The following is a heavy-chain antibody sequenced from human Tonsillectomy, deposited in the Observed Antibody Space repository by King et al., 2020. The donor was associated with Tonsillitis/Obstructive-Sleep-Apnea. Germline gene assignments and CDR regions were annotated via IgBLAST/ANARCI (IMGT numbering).Heavy chain of an antibody. V-gene: IGHV4-34*01. CDR1: GGSFSGYY. D-gene: IGHD2-15*01. CDR2: INHSGST. J-gene: IGHJ4*02. CDR3: ASSEGPAASY. Sequence: VQLQQWGAGLLKPSETLSLTCAVYGGSFSGYYWSWIRQPPGKGPEWIGEINHSGSTTYNPSLKSRVPISVDTSKNQFSLKLSSVTAADTAVYYCASSEGPAASYWGQGTLVPVSS.